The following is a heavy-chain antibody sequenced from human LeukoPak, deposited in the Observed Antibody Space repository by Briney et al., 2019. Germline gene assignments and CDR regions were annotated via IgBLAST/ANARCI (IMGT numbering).Heavy chain of an antibody. D-gene: IGHD3-10*01. Sequence: PGGSLRLSCAASGFTFSSYAMSWVRQAPGKGLEWVSTISGSGGGTYYADSVKGRFTISRDNSKNTLYLQMNSLRAEDTALYYCAKDRGYYGSGSFALGVWGKGTTVTVSS. CDR1: GFTFSSYA. V-gene: IGHV3-23*01. J-gene: IGHJ6*04. CDR3: AKDRGYYGSGSFALGV. CDR2: ISGSGGGT.